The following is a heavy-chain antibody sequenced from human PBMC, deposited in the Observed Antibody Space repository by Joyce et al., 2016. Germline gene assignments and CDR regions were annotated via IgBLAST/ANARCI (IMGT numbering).Heavy chain of an antibody. D-gene: IGHD5-12*01. CDR1: GDTFTSYG. CDR3: ARYGYGDAFSI. V-gene: IGHV1-3*01. CDR2: NIAGNGGT. J-gene: IGHJ3*02. Sequence: QVHLVQSGAELKRPGASVKISCKTSGDTFTSYGIHWVRQVPGQNLECMGRNIAGNGGTKYSQRFQGRVTITRDTSATTVYMELSRLESEDTAVYYCARYGYGDAFSIWGQGTMVTVSS.